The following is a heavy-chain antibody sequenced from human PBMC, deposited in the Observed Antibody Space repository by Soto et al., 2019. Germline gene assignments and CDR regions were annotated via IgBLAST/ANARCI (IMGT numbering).Heavy chain of an antibody. V-gene: IGHV4-59*01. D-gene: IGHD3-10*01. CDR1: GGSINSYY. CDR2: IYYTGST. Sequence: SXTRSLTCTVSGGSINSYYWSWIRRPPGKGLEWIGYIYYTGSTIYNPSLKSRVTISVDTSTDQFSLELTFVTAADTAVYYCARTMAGYAYGLFDDWGPGTLVTVSS. J-gene: IGHJ4*02. CDR3: ARTMAGYAYGLFDD.